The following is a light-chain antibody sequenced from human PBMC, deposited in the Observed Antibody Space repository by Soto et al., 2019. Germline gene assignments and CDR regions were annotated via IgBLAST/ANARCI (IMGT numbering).Light chain of an antibody. J-gene: IGLJ1*01. CDR3: SSFTNTITRYA. V-gene: IGLV2-14*01. Sequence: QSVLTQPASGAGSPGQSITISCTGTSSDVGGYNYVSWFQHHPGKAPKLIIYAVSYRPSGVSERFSGSKSGDTASLTISGLHAEDEADSSCSSFTNTITRYAFGTGTKLTVL. CDR2: AVS. CDR1: SSDVGGYNY.